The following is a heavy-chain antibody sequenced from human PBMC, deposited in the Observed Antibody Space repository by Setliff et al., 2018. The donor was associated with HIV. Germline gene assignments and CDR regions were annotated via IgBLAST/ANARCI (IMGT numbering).Heavy chain of an antibody. Sequence: PGESLKISCQGSRYSFLNYWIGWVRQMPGKGLEWMGVIYPGDSDTTYSPSFQGQVTISADESTDTAYLQWSSLKASDTAMYYCARRPSGYFAFDIWGQGTMVTV. J-gene: IGHJ3*02. CDR2: IYPGDSDT. CDR3: ARRPSGYFAFDI. V-gene: IGHV5-51*01. D-gene: IGHD3-22*01. CDR1: RYSFLNYW.